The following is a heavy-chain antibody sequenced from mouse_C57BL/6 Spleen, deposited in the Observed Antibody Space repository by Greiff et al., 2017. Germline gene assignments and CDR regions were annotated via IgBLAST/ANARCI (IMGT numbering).Heavy chain of an antibody. Sequence: VQLQQSGAELVKPGASVKMSCKASGYTFTSYWITWVKQRPGQGLEWIGDIYPGSGSTNYNEKFKSKATLTVDTSSSTAYMQLSSLTSEDSAVYYCARTPLDYYYAMDYWGQGTSVTVSS. V-gene: IGHV1-55*01. CDR1: GYTFTSYW. D-gene: IGHD2-4*01. CDR2: IYPGSGST. CDR3: ARTPLDYYYAMDY. J-gene: IGHJ4*01.